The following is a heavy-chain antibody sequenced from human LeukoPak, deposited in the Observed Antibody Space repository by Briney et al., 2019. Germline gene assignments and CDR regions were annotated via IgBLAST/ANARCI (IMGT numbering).Heavy chain of an antibody. Sequence: PGGSLRLSCEASGFTFTTYSMTWVRQAPGKGLEWVSIISSGSSAIFSADALKGRFTISRDDAKNLLYLDMNSLRAEDTAVYYCARLAGGYDLDYWGQGTLVTVSS. CDR3: ARLAGGYDLDY. V-gene: IGHV3-21*01. CDR2: ISSGSSAI. CDR1: GFTFTTYS. D-gene: IGHD5-12*01. J-gene: IGHJ4*02.